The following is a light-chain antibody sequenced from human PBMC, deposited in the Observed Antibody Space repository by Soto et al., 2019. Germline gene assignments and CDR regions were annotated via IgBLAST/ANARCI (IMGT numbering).Light chain of an antibody. J-gene: IGKJ2*01. CDR1: QSISIW. V-gene: IGKV1-5*01. Sequence: IQMTHSPSTLSASVGDRVTITCRAIQSISIWLAWYQQKPGKAPKLLIYDASNLESGVPSRFSGSGSGTEFTLTISSLQPDDFATYYCQQYNTYSGYTLGLGTKVDIK. CDR2: DAS. CDR3: QQYNTYSGYT.